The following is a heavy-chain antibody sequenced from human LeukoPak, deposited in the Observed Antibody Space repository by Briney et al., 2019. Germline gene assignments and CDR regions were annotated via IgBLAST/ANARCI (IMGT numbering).Heavy chain of an antibody. J-gene: IGHJ6*03. D-gene: IGHD6-13*01. V-gene: IGHV3-20*04. Sequence: GGSLRLSCAASGFTFDDYGMSWVRQAPGKGLEWVSGINWNGGSTGYADSVKGRFTISRDNAKNSLYLQMNSLRAEDTALYYCAREPYSRYYYYYYMDVWGKGTTVTASS. CDR3: AREPYSRYYYYYYMDV. CDR2: INWNGGST. CDR1: GFTFDDYG.